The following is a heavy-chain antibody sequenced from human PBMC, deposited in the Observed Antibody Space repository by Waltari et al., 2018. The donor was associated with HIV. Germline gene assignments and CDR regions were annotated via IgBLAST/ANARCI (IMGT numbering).Heavy chain of an antibody. D-gene: IGHD5-18*01. Sequence: QLQLQESGPGLVKPSETLSPTCTVSGGSISSSSYYLGWIRQPPGKGLEWIGSIYYSGSTYYNPSLKSRVTISVDTSKNQFSLKLGSVTAADTAVYYCASMLAAMADYWGQGTLVTVSS. CDR3: ASMLAAMADY. CDR1: GGSISSSSYY. J-gene: IGHJ4*02. V-gene: IGHV4-39*01. CDR2: IYYSGST.